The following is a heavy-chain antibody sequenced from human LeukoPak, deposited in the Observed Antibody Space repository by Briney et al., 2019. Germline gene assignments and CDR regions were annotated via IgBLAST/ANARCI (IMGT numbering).Heavy chain of an antibody. CDR3: AKDPTYYYVSSGYYNPDY. CDR1: GFTFSSYA. CDR2: ISYDGSNK. J-gene: IGHJ4*02. V-gene: IGHV3-30-3*01. Sequence: HAGRSLRLSCAASGFTFSSYAMHWVRQAPGKGLEWVAVISYDGSNKYYADSVKGRFTISRDNSKNTLYLQMNSLRAEDTAVYYCAKDPTYYYVSSGYYNPDYWGQGTLVTVSS. D-gene: IGHD3-22*01.